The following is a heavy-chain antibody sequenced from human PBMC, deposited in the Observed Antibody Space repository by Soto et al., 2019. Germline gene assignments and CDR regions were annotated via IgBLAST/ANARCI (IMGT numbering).Heavy chain of an antibody. CDR2: ISSNSNYM. Sequence: PWVSLRLSWSASGFTFSSYTMHWVRRDPGKGLEWVSSISSNSNYMYYTDFVKGRFTISRDNAENSLFLQMNSLRAEGTAVYYCVSHPVNHPSGLDVPPQGTTVSVSS. CDR3: VSHPVNHPSGLDV. CDR1: GFTFSSYT. J-gene: IGHJ6*02. V-gene: IGHV3-21*01. D-gene: IGHD3-16*02.